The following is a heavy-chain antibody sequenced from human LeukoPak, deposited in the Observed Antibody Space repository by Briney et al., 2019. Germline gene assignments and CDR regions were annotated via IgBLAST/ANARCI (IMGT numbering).Heavy chain of an antibody. V-gene: IGHV1-69*05. Sequence: SVKVSCKASGYTFTGYYMHWVRQAPGQGLEWMGRIIPIFGTANYAQKFQGRVTITTDESTSTAYMELSSLRSEDTAVYYCARGSYDFWSGTPRYYFDYWGQGTLVTVSS. CDR1: GYTFTGYY. CDR2: IIPIFGTA. D-gene: IGHD3-3*01. J-gene: IGHJ4*02. CDR3: ARGSYDFWSGTPRYYFDY.